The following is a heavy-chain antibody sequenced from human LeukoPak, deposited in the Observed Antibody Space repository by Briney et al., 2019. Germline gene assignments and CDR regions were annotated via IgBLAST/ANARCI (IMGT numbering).Heavy chain of an antibody. J-gene: IGHJ5*02. D-gene: IGHD6-19*01. Sequence: GGSLRLSCAASGFTFSSYAMTWVRQAPGKGLEWVSSIDASGGSTYYADSVKGRFTISRDNSKNTFFLQMNTLRAADTAVYYCAQGSGSGWYGWFAPWGQGTLVTVSS. CDR1: GFTFSSYA. V-gene: IGHV3-23*01. CDR3: AQGSGSGWYGWFAP. CDR2: IDASGGST.